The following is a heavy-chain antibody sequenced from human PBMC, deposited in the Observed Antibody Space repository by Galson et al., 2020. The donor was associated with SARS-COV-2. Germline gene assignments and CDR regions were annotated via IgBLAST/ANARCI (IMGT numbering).Heavy chain of an antibody. Sequence: SETLSLTCIVSGDSISSGSYYWGWIRQPAGKGLEWIRHINTRGNTNYNPSLKSRVTISVDTSKNQFSLKLSSVTAADTAVYYCARESRWDLYFDYWGQGTQVTVSS. CDR3: ARESRWDLYFDY. V-gene: IGHV4-61*09. CDR2: INTRGNT. CDR1: GDSISSGSYY. J-gene: IGHJ4*02. D-gene: IGHD1-26*01.